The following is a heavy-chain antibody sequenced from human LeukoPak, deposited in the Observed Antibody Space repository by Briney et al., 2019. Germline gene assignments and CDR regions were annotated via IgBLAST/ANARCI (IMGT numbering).Heavy chain of an antibody. J-gene: IGHJ4*02. D-gene: IGHD6-13*01. CDR1: GFTLSSYA. CDR3: ARDRGSSWFPDY. CDR2: ISYDGSNK. Sequence: GGSLRLSCAASGFTLSSYAMHWVRQAPGKGLEWVAVISYDGSNKYYADSVKGRFTISRDNSKNTLYLQMNSLRAEDTAVYYCARDRGSSWFPDYWGQGTLVTVSS. V-gene: IGHV3-30*04.